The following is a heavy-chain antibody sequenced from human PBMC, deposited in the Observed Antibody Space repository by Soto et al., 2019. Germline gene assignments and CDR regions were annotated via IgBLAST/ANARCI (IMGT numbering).Heavy chain of an antibody. CDR1: GFNFNTNG. J-gene: IGHJ6*02. D-gene: IGHD4-4*01. CDR3: ARFMTTVTTIYYYYGMDV. V-gene: IGHV3-23*01. Sequence: VGSLRLSCATSGFNFNTNGMTWVRQAPGKGLEWVSIISEDSGTTYYAESAKGRFTVSRDNSKNTVYLQMSSLRAEDTAVYYCARFMTTVTTIYYYYGMDVWGQGTTVTVSS. CDR2: ISEDSGTT.